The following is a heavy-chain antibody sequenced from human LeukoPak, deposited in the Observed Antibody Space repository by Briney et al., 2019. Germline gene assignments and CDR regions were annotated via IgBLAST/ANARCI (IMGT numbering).Heavy chain of an antibody. D-gene: IGHD3-10*01. CDR1: GGSISSYY. CDR2: IYYSGST. CDR3: ARVTMVRGVTTKGVDYFDY. V-gene: IGHV4-59*12. J-gene: IGHJ4*02. Sequence: PSETLSLTCTVSGGSISSYYWSWIRQPPGKGLEWIGYIYYSGSTYYNPSLKSRVTISVDTSKNQFSLKLSSVTAADTAVYYCARVTMVRGVTTKGVDYFDYWGQGTLVTVSS.